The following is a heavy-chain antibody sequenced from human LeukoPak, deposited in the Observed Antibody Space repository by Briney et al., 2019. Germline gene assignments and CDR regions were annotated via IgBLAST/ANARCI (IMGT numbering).Heavy chain of an antibody. CDR2: INSDGSST. CDR3: ARGVPAAGTFGY. J-gene: IGHJ4*02. V-gene: IGHV3-74*01. D-gene: IGHD6-13*01. Sequence: QPGGSLRLSCAASGFTFSNYWMHWVRHAPGKGLVWVSRINSDGSSTRYADSVKGRFTISRDNAKNTLYLQMNSLSTEDTAVYHCARGVPAAGTFGYWGRGTLVTVSS. CDR1: GFTFSNYW.